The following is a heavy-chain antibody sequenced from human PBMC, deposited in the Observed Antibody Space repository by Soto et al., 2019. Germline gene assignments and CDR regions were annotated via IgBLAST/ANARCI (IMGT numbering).Heavy chain of an antibody. V-gene: IGHV1-18*01. CDR2: ISAYNGNT. CDR1: GYTFTSYG. D-gene: IGHD3-16*02. J-gene: IGHJ4*02. Sequence: QVQLVQSGAEVKKPGASVKVSCKASGYTFTSYGISWVRQAPGQGLEWMGWISAYNGNTNYAQKLQGRVTMTTDTSTSTAYMELRSVRSDDTAVYYCARGTLDYIWGSYLAFDYWGQGTLVTVSS. CDR3: ARGTLDYIWGSYLAFDY.